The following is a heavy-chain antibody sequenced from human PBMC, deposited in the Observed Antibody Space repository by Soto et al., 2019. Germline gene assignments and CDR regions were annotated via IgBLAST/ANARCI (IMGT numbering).Heavy chain of an antibody. V-gene: IGHV3-48*02. J-gene: IGHJ6*02. CDR2: ISSSSRTI. CDR3: GGDRYPQAYQHRRGMHA. D-gene: IGHD1-1*01. CDR1: GFTFSSYT. Sequence: EVQLVESGGGLVQPGGSLRLSCAASGFTFSSYTMNWVRQAPGKGLEWVSYISSSSRTIYYADSVKGRFTISRDNAKNSLYLQMHGLSDEDAAVDYCGGDRYPQAYQHRRGMHAWGPGTTVTGS.